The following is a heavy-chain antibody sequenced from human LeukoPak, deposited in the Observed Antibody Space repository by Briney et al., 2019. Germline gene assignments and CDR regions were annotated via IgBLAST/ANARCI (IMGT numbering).Heavy chain of an antibody. D-gene: IGHD5-12*01. V-gene: IGHV3-21*01. CDR1: GFTFSSYS. CDR2: ISSSSSFK. CDR3: ASDSIVATTKALDY. Sequence: PGGSLRLSCAASGFTFSSYSMNWVRQAPGKGLEWVSSISSSSSFKYYADSVRGRFTISRDNAKNSLYLQMNSLRAEDTAVYYCASDSIVATTKALDYWGQGTLVTVSS. J-gene: IGHJ4*02.